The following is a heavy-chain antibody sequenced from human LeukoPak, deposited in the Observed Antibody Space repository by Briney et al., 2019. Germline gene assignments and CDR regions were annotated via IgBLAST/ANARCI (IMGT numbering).Heavy chain of an antibody. CDR1: GGSISSSSYY. Sequence: SETLPLTCTVSGGSISSSSYYWGWIRQPPGKGLEWIGSIYYSGSTYYNPSLKSRVTISVDTSKNQFSLKLSSVTAADTAVYYCARRFYYDILTGYSNWGQGTLVTVSS. CDR2: IYYSGST. V-gene: IGHV4-39*01. CDR3: ARRFYYDILTGYSN. J-gene: IGHJ4*02. D-gene: IGHD3-9*01.